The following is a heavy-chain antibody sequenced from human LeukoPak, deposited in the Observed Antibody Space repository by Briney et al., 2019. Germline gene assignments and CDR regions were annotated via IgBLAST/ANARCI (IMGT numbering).Heavy chain of an antibody. CDR2: IIPIFGTA. D-gene: IGHD3-22*01. J-gene: IGHJ4*02. Sequence: SVKVSCKASGGTFSSYAISWVRQAPGQGLEWMGGIIPIFGTANYAQKFQGRVTMTRNTSISTAYMELSSLRSEDTAVYYCARGRLRSYYDSSRGYWGQGTLVTVSS. V-gene: IGHV1-69*05. CDR3: ARGRLRSYYDSSRGY. CDR1: GGTFSSYA.